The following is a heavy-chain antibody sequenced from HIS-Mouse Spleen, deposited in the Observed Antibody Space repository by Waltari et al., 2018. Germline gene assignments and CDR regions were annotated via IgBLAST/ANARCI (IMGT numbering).Heavy chain of an antibody. D-gene: IGHD6-13*01. CDR3: ARDSSSSWYFDY. CDR1: GFTFSSYA. V-gene: IGHV3-30-3*01. J-gene: IGHJ4*02. CDR2: ITYDGSNK. Sequence: QVQLVESGGGVVQPGRSLRLSCAASGFTFSSYAMHWVRQAPGKGRGWVAVITYDGSNKYYADSVKGRFTISRDNSKNTLYLQMNSLRAEDTAVYYCARDSSSSWYFDYWGQGTLVTVSS.